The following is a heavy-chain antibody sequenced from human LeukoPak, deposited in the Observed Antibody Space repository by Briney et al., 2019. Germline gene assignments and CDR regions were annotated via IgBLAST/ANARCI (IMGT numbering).Heavy chain of an antibody. V-gene: IGHV3-21*01. Sequence: PGGSRRLSCAASGFTVSTTYMSWVRQAPGKGLEWVSSISSSSSYIYYADSVKGRFTISRDNAKNSLYLQMNSLRAEDTAVYYCARHGSTYAFDIWGQGTMVTASS. CDR2: ISSSSSYI. CDR1: GFTVSTTY. J-gene: IGHJ3*02. CDR3: ARHGSTYAFDI. D-gene: IGHD6-13*01.